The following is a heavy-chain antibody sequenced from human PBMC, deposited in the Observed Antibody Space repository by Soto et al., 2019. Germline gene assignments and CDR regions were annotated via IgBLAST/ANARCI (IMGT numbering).Heavy chain of an antibody. J-gene: IGHJ2*01. D-gene: IGHD4-17*01. CDR1: GGSISSSSYY. Sequence: PSETLSLTCTVSGGSISSSSYYWGWIRQPPGKGLEWIGSIYYSGSTYYNPSLKSRVTISVDTSKNQFSLKLSSVTAADTAVYYCARRGYGDYVVRWYFDLWGRGTLVTVSS. CDR3: ARRGYGDYVVRWYFDL. CDR2: IYYSGST. V-gene: IGHV4-39*01.